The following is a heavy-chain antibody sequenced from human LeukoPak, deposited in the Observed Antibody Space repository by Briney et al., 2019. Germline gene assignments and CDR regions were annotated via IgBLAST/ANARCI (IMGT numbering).Heavy chain of an antibody. V-gene: IGHV3-23*01. Sequence: GGSLTLSCAGFGFTFSSCAMSWVRQAPGQGLEWVAVISDSGDYTSYADSVRGRFIISRDNSRNTLYLQMISLRPEDTAVYYCAKDTSIGKYCTNGVCSPFDYWGQGTLVTVSS. D-gene: IGHD2-8*01. CDR2: ISDSGDYT. J-gene: IGHJ4*02. CDR1: GFTFSSCA. CDR3: AKDTSIGKYCTNGVCSPFDY.